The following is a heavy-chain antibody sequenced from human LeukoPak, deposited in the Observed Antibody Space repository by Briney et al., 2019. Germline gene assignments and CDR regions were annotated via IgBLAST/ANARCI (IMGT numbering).Heavy chain of an antibody. V-gene: IGHV3-66*01. D-gene: IGHD3-3*01. Sequence: VGSLRLSRAASGITLSTNYLSWVREAPGTGREWFLFLYSHGITKQADSVRGRFTISRDHLKNTLYLQMNRLRAEHAAVYYFAWPGSASGYWVHWVQGTLVTVSS. J-gene: IGHJ4*02. CDR2: LYSHGIT. CDR3: AWPGSASGYWVH. CDR1: GITLSTNY.